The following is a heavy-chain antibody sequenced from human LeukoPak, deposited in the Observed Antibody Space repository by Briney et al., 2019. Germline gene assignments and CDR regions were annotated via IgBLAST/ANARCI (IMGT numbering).Heavy chain of an antibody. D-gene: IGHD1-1*01. Sequence: GGSLRLSCAASGFTFSNYAMGGVRQAPGKGLEWVSSISASGAYTYYTESVKGRFTISRDNSKNTLYLQMNSLRADDTAVYFCARVGNDFDPWGQGTLVTVSS. CDR3: ARVGNDFDP. CDR1: GFTFSNYA. V-gene: IGHV3-23*01. J-gene: IGHJ5*02. CDR2: ISASGAYT.